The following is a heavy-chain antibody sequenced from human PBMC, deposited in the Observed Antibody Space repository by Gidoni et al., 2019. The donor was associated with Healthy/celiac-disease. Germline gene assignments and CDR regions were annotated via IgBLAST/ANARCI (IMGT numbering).Heavy chain of an antibody. D-gene: IGHD2-15*01. Sequence: EVQLVESGGGLVKPGGSLRLSCAASGFTFSNAWMSWVRQAPGKGLEWVGRIKSTRDDSKNTLYLQMNSLKTEDTAVYYCTTDVLYCSGGSCYSWFDPWGQGTLVTVSS. J-gene: IGHJ5*02. CDR3: TTDVLYCSGGSCYSWFDP. CDR2: IKS. CDR1: GFTFSNAW. V-gene: IGHV3-15*01.